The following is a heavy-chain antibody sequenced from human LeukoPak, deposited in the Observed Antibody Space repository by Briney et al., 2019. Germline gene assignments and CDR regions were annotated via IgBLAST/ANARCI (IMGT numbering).Heavy chain of an antibody. CDR1: GYTLTEVS. V-gene: IGHV1-24*01. CDR2: FAPGDGET. Sequence: GASVKVSCKVSGYTLTEVSMHWVRQAPGKGLEWMGGFAPGDGETTYAQSFQGRLIVTEDTSTDTAYMELSSLRSEDTAVYYCATEIVGYGDVNYFDYWGQGTLVTVSS. D-gene: IGHD4-17*01. J-gene: IGHJ4*02. CDR3: ATEIVGYGDVNYFDY.